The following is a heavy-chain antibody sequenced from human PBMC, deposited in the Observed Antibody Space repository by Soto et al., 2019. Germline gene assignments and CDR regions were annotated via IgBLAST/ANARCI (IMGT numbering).Heavy chain of an antibody. CDR2: ISGSGGST. V-gene: IGHV3-23*01. CDR1: GFTFSSYA. J-gene: IGHJ4*02. D-gene: IGHD6-19*01. Sequence: EVQLLESGGGLVQPGGALRLSCAASGFTFSSYAMSWVRQAPGKGLEWVSAISGSGGSTYYADSVKGRFTISRDNSKNTLYLQMNSLRAEDTAVYYCASLSSGWYVGVDYWGQGTLVTVSS. CDR3: ASLSSGWYVGVDY.